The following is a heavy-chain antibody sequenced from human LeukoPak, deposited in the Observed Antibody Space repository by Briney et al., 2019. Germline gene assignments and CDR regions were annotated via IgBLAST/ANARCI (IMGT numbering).Heavy chain of an antibody. CDR1: GFIFSGYW. CDR2: IKTDGSTT. J-gene: IGHJ3*02. CDR3: ARAALPTDAFDI. V-gene: IGHV3-74*01. Sequence: GGSLRLSCAGSGFIFSGYWMHWVRQAPGKGLVWVSRIKTDGSTTYYADSVKGRFTVSRDNAKNTLYLQMNSLRAEDTAVYYCARAALPTDAFDIWGQGTMVTVSS.